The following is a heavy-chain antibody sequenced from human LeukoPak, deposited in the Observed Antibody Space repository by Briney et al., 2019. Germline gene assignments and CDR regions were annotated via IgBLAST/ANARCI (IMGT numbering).Heavy chain of an antibody. CDR3: ARDFSRGNLRVDY. Sequence: ASVKVSCKASGGTFSSYAISWVRQAPGQGLEWMGGIIPIFGTANYAQKFQGRVTITTDESTSTAYMELRSLRSDDTAVYYCARDFSRGNLRVDYWGQGTLVTVSS. V-gene: IGHV1-69*05. J-gene: IGHJ4*02. CDR1: GGTFSSYA. CDR2: IIPIFGTA. D-gene: IGHD4-23*01.